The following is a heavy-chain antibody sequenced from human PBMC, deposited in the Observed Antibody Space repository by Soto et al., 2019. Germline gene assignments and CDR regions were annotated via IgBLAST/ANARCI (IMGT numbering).Heavy chain of an antibody. CDR3: ARGDGPGSYLLDS. V-gene: IGHV3-33*01. CDR1: GFSLSTYA. D-gene: IGHD3-10*01. CDR2: MNYDGTNV. J-gene: IGHJ4*02. Sequence: QVQLVESGGGVVQPGTSLRLACAASGFSLSTYAMHWGRRAPGKGLKWVALMNYDGTNVHYADSVRGRFTISRDNSKNTLYLQMNSLRAEDTAVYYCARGDGPGSYLLDSWGQGTLVTVSS.